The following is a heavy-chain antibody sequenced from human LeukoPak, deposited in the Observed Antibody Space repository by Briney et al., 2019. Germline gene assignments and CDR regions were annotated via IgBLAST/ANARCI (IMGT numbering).Heavy chain of an antibody. CDR2: INPSGGST. CDR1: GYTFTRYY. J-gene: IGHJ6*02. D-gene: IGHD2-2*01. CDR3: AREKDIGAVAAHFGDYYGMDV. Sequence: ASVKVSCKASGYTFTRYYMHWGRQAPGQGLEWMGNINPSGGSTNYAQKFQGRVTMTRDTSTSTVYMELSSLRSEDTAVYFCAREKDIGAVAAHFGDYYGMDVWGQGTTVTVSS. V-gene: IGHV1-46*01.